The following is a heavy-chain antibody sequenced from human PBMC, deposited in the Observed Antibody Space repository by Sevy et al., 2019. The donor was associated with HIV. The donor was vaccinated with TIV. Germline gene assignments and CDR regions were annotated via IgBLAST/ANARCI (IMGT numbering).Heavy chain of an antibody. Sequence: GSSLRLSCAASGFTFSSYAMHWVRQAPGKGLEWVALISFGGSSKEYTDSLKGRFTISRDNSKNSLYLQMNSLRAEDSGVYYCAKDRWGSGDFRGYFDHWGQGTLVTVSS. D-gene: IGHD4-17*01. CDR1: GFTFSSYA. CDR2: ISFGGSSK. V-gene: IGHV3-30*18. J-gene: IGHJ4*02. CDR3: AKDRWGSGDFRGYFDH.